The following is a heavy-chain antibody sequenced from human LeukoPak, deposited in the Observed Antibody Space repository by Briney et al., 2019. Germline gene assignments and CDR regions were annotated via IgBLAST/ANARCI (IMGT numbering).Heavy chain of an antibody. CDR3: ARDFTFGGVIVMPLGD. D-gene: IGHD3-16*02. CDR2: ISSGSNTI. V-gene: IGHV3-48*03. J-gene: IGHJ4*02. CDR1: GFTFSSYE. Sequence: GGSLTLSCAASGFTFSSYEMSWVRQAPGKGLEWVSYISSGSNTIYYADSVKGRFTISRDNAKNSLYLQMNSLRAEDTAVYYCARDFTFGGVIVMPLGDWGQGTLVTVSS.